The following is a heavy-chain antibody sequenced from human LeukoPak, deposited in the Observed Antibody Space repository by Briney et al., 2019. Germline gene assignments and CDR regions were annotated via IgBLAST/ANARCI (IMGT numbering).Heavy chain of an antibody. D-gene: IGHD6-13*01. CDR3: ARDSAGNDY. V-gene: IGHV3-7*01. Sequence: PGGSLRLSCAASGFTFSTYWMSWVRQAPGKGLEWVASIKQDGSEKDYVDSVKGRFTISRDKAENSLYLQMNSLRAEDTARYYCARDSAGNDYWGQGTLVTVSS. CDR2: IKQDGSEK. CDR1: GFTFSTYW. J-gene: IGHJ4*02.